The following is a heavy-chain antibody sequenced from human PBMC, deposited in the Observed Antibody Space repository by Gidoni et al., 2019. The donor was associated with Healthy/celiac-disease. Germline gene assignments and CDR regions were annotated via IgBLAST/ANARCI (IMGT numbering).Heavy chain of an antibody. CDR1: GGSFSGYY. D-gene: IGHD6-6*01. CDR2: SNHSGST. V-gene: IGHV4-34*01. CDR3: AGGRRIAARPKSFDY. Sequence: QVQLQQWGAGLLKPSETLSLTCAVYGGSFSGYYWSWIRQPPGKGLEWIGESNHSGSTNYNPSLKSRVTISVDTSKNQFSLKLSSVTAADTAVYYCAGGRRIAARPKSFDYWGQGTLVTVSS. J-gene: IGHJ4*02.